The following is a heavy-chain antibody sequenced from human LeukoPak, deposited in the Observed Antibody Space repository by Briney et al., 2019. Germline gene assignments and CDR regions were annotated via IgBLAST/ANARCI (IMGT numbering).Heavy chain of an antibody. J-gene: IGHJ4*02. CDR3: ARGNVLVPGANHFDN. D-gene: IGHD2-2*01. V-gene: IGHV3-66*01. Sequence: GGSLRLSCAASGFAVSGNYMSWLRQAPGKGLEWVSVVYAGGNTYYADSAKDRFIISRDNSKNTVFLQMNSLRDEDTAVYYCARGNVLVPGANHFDNWGQGTLVTVSS. CDR1: GFAVSGNY. CDR2: VYAGGNT.